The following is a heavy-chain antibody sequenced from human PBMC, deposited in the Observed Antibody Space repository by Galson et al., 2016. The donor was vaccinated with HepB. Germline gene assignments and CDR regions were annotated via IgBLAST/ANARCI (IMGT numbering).Heavy chain of an antibody. J-gene: IGHJ5*02. V-gene: IGHV3-30-3*01. CDR2: VSFDGRNT. CDR1: GFDFNDSS. Sequence: SLRLSCAGSGFDFNDSSIHWVRQSPGKGLEWVAGVSFDGRNTYYADSVKGQFITSRNSSKKTVYLQMNSLRSKDTAVYYCTRAAAARTAPTTLTWGQGPRVTVSS. D-gene: IGHD5-12*01. CDR3: TRAAAARTAPTTLT.